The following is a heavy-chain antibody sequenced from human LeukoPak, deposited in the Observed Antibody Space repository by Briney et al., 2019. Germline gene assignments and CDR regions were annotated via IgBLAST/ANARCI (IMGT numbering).Heavy chain of an antibody. J-gene: IGHJ3*02. CDR1: GFTFSSYE. V-gene: IGHV3-48*03. Sequence: GGSLRLSCAASGFTFSSYEMNWVRQAPGKGLEWVSYISSSGSTIYYADSVKGRFTISRDNAKNSLYLQMNSLRAEGTAVYYCARDCGGGSCYGPYDAFDIWGQGTMVTVSS. CDR2: ISSSGSTI. CDR3: ARDCGGGSCYGPYDAFDI. D-gene: IGHD2-15*01.